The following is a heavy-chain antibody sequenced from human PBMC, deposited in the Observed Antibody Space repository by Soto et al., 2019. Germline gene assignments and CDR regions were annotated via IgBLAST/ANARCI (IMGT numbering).Heavy chain of an antibody. CDR3: ASGTITGTTNYYYGMDV. Sequence: SETLPLTCTVSGGSISSYYWSWIRQPPGKGLEWIGYIYYSGSTNYNPSLKSRVTISVDTSKNQFSLKLSSVTAADTAVYYCASGTITGTTNYYYGMDVWGQGTAVTVSS. CDR1: GGSISSYY. J-gene: IGHJ6*02. D-gene: IGHD1-7*01. V-gene: IGHV4-59*01. CDR2: IYYSGST.